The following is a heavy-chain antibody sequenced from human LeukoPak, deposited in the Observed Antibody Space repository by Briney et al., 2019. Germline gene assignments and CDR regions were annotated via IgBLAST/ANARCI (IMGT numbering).Heavy chain of an antibody. D-gene: IGHD6-13*01. CDR2: IIPILGTA. CDR1: GDTFSSYV. Sequence: ASVKVSCKASGDTFSSYVMSWVRQAPGQGLEWMGGIIPILGTANYAQKFQGRVTITADKSTSTAYMELSSLRSEDTAVYYCARGRPTTSIAAAGVNWFDPWGQGTLVTVSS. J-gene: IGHJ5*02. V-gene: IGHV1-69*10. CDR3: ARGRPTTSIAAAGVNWFDP.